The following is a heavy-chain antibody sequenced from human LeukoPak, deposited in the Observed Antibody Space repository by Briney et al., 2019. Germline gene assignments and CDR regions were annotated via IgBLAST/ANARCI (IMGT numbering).Heavy chain of an antibody. D-gene: IGHD6-13*01. CDR3: ARDVRLQLVYYFDY. CDR2: ISYDGSNK. J-gene: IGHJ4*02. Sequence: GRSLRLSCAASGFTFSSYAMHWVCQAPGKGLEWVAVISYDGSNKYYADSVKGRFTISRDNSKNTLYLQMNSLRAEDTAVYYCARDVRLQLVYYFDYWGQGTLVTVSS. V-gene: IGHV3-30*04. CDR1: GFTFSSYA.